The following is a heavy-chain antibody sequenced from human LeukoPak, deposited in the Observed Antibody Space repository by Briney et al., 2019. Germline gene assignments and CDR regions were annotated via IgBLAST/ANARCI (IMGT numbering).Heavy chain of an antibody. J-gene: IGHJ4*02. CDR3: ARGKKDSGSYYPHPFDY. Sequence: SSQTLSLTCAISGDSVSSNSAAWNWIRQSPSRGLEWLGRTYYRSKWYNDYAVSVTGRITIKPGTSENQFSLQLNSVTPEDTAVYYCARGKKDSGSYYPHPFDYWGQGTLVTVSS. D-gene: IGHD1-26*01. CDR1: GDSVSSNSAA. CDR2: TYYRSKWYN. V-gene: IGHV6-1*01.